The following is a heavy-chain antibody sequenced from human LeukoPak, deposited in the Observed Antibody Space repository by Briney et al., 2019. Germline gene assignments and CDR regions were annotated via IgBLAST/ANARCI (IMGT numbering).Heavy chain of an antibody. D-gene: IGHD2-2*01. CDR3: ARRSGIVVVPAAKRTNWFDP. CDR2: IYYSGSS. J-gene: IGHJ5*02. Sequence: PAQTLSLTCTVSGGSISSSSYYWGWIRQPPGKGLEWIVSIYYSGSSYYTPSLKSRVTIYVDTSKTQFSLKLSSVTDADTAVYYCARRSGIVVVPAAKRTNWFDPWGQGTLVTASS. V-gene: IGHV4-39*01. CDR1: GGSISSSSYY.